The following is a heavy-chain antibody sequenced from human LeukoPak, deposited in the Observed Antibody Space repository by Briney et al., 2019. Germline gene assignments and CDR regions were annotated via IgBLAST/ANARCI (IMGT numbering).Heavy chain of an antibody. CDR2: ISSSSSYI. Sequence: PGGSLRLFCAASGFTFSSYSMNWVRQAPGKGLEWVSSISSSSSYIYYADSVKGRFTISRDNAKNSLYLQMNSLRAEDTAVYYCARANHIVVVPAASDYWGQGTLVTVSS. J-gene: IGHJ4*02. D-gene: IGHD2-2*01. CDR3: ARANHIVVVPAASDY. V-gene: IGHV3-21*01. CDR1: GFTFSSYS.